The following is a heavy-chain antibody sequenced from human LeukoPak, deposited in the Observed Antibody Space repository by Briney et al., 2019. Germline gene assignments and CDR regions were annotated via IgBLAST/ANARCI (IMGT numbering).Heavy chain of an antibody. J-gene: IGHJ2*01. CDR1: GFNFRYFW. Sequence: PGRSLRLSCAASGFNFRYFWMSWVRQAPGKGLEWVANINHDGRETYYADSVKGRFIISRDNAKDSLYLQMNSLRAEDAAVYYCAKGYIIAGRQWYLDLWGRGTLVGVSS. CDR3: AKGYIIAGRQWYLDL. V-gene: IGHV3-7*01. CDR2: INHDGRET. D-gene: IGHD6-13*01.